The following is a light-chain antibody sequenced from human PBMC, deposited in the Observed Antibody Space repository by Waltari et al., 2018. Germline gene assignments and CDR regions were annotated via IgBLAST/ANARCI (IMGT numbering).Light chain of an antibody. CDR1: QSVDKN. CDR3: QQREYWPIT. J-gene: IGKJ5*01. CDR2: EAS. Sequence: DIFLTQSPVTLSLSPGERATLSCRASQSVDKNLAWYRQKPGRAPRRLIYEASKRATGTPARFSGSGSGTDFTLTISSLEPDDFAVYYCQQREYWPITFGQGTRLDIK. V-gene: IGKV3-11*01.